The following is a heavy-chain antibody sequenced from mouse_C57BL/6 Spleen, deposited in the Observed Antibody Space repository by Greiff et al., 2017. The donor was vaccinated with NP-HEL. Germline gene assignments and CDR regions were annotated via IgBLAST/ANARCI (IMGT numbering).Heavy chain of an antibody. J-gene: IGHJ4*01. Sequence: VQLQQSGPELVKPGASVKISCKASGYSFTSYYIHWVKQRPGQGLEWIGWIYPGSGNTKYNEKFKGKATLTADTSSSTAYMQLSSLTSEDSAVYYCARVGDGYYEGYYYAMDYWGQGTSVTVSS. CDR1: GYSFTSYY. CDR2: IYPGSGNT. CDR3: ARVGDGYYEGYYYAMDY. V-gene: IGHV1-66*01. D-gene: IGHD2-3*01.